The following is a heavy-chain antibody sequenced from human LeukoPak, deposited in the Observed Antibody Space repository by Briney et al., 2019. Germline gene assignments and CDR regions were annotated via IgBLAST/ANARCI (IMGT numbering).Heavy chain of an antibody. CDR3: AKQLGYCSDGSCYFPY. V-gene: IGHV3-23*01. J-gene: IGHJ4*02. Sequence: GGSLRLSCAASGFTFSSSAMSWVRQAPGKGLEWVSAVSNNGGYTYYADSVQGRFTISRDNSKSTLCLQMNSLRAEDTAVYYCAKQLGYCSDGSCYFPYWGQGTLVTVSS. CDR1: GFTFSSSA. CDR2: VSNNGGYT. D-gene: IGHD2-15*01.